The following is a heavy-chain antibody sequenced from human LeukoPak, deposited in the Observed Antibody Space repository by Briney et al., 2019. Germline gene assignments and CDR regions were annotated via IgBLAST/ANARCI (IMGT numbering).Heavy chain of an antibody. CDR2: MNPNSGNT. J-gene: IGHJ6*03. CDR1: GYTFTSYD. D-gene: IGHD1-26*01. Sequence: ASVKVSCKASGYTFTSYDINWVRQATGQGLEWMGWMNPNSGNTGYAQKFQGRVTMTRNTSISTAYMELGSLRSEDTAVYYCARGPAVGYYYYYMDVWGKGTTVTISS. V-gene: IGHV1-8*01. CDR3: ARGPAVGYYYYYMDV.